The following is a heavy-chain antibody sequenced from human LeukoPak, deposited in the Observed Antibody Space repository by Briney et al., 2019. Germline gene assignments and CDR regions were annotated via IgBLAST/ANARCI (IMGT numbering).Heavy chain of an antibody. D-gene: IGHD4-17*01. CDR1: GGSISSGSYY. Sequence: SQTPSLTCTVSGGSISSGSYYWSWIRQPAGKGLEWIGRIYTSGSTNYNPSLKSRVTISVDTSKNQFSLKLSSVTAADTAVYYCARDSSYGGFDYWGQGTLVTVSS. V-gene: IGHV4-61*02. CDR2: IYTSGST. CDR3: ARDSSYGGFDY. J-gene: IGHJ4*02.